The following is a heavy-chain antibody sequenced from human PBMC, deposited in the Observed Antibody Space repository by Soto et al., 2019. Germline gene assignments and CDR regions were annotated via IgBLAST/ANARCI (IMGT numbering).Heavy chain of an antibody. V-gene: IGHV3-74*01. J-gene: IGHJ3*02. CDR1: SNYW. CDR3: VRAVGSSFDI. CDR2: INTDKDSA. Sequence: EVQVVESGGGLVQPGGSLRLSCTAFSNYWMYWVRQAPGKGLEWVSRINTDKDSASYADSVKGRFTISRDNAKNTLYLQMNSLRAEDTAVYYCVRAVGSSFDIWGQGTMVTVSS.